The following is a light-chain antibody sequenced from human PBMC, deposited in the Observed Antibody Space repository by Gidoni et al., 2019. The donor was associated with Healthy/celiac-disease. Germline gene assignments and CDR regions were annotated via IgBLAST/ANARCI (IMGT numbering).Light chain of an antibody. CDR1: SSDVGGYNY. CDR2: EVS. Sequence: QSALTQPPSASGSPGPSVTISCTGTSSDVGGYNYVSWYQQHPGKAPKLMIYEVSKRPSGVPDRFSGSKSGNAASLTVPGLQAEDEADYYCSSYAGSNNYVFGTGTKVTVL. V-gene: IGLV2-8*01. CDR3: SSYAGSNNYV. J-gene: IGLJ1*01.